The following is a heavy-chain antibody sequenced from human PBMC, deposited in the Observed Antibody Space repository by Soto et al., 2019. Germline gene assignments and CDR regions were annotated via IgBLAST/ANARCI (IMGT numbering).Heavy chain of an antibody. CDR2: IIPILDIS. CDR3: AALVSHDAMATSRLGLDY. D-gene: IGHD5-12*01. J-gene: IGHJ4*02. CDR1: GGSFSTYT. Sequence: QVQLVQSGAEVKKPGSSVKVSCKTSGGSFSTYTINWVRHAPGQGLEWLGRIIPILDISNYAQKFQDRVTITADKSTSTAYRELCSPKSEDTAVYYCAALVSHDAMATSRLGLDYWGQGTLLTVSS. V-gene: IGHV1-69*02.